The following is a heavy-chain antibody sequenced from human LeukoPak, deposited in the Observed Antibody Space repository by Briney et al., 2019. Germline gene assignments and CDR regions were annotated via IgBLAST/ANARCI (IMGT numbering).Heavy chain of an antibody. CDR3: ARDSPPPFPQSPGYCSSTSCLPFDP. CDR2: IYYSGST. V-gene: IGHV4-39*07. D-gene: IGHD2-2*01. J-gene: IGHJ5*02. CDR1: GGSISSSSYY. Sequence: SETLSLTCTVSGGSISSSSYYWGWIRQPPGKGLEWIGSIYYSGSTYYNPSLKSRVTISVDTSKNQFSLKLSSVTAADTAVYYCARDSPPPFPQSPGYCSSTSCLPFDPWGQGTLVTVSS.